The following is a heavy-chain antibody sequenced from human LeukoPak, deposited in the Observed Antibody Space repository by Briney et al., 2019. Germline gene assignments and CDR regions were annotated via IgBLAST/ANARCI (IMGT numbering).Heavy chain of an antibody. Sequence: PGGSLRLSCAASGFTFSRYWMHWVRQAPGKGLVWVSRINSDGSSTSYADSVKGRFTISRDNAKNTLYLQMNSLRAEDTAVYYCARVTGYQLLAGYYYYMDVWGKGTTVTVSS. CDR1: GFTFSRYW. CDR2: INSDGSST. J-gene: IGHJ6*03. CDR3: ARVTGYQLLAGYYYYMDV. V-gene: IGHV3-74*01. D-gene: IGHD2-2*01.